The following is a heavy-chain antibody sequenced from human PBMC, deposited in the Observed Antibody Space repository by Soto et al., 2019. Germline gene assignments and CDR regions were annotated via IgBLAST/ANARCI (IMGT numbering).Heavy chain of an antibody. CDR3: ARVNPGNNLYYFNGLDV. Sequence: LRLSCAASGFTFDTYGIHWVRQAPGKGLEWVALISYEGSNKYYSDSVKGRFAISRDNSKSTLFLHMNSLRVEDTGVYYCARVNPGNNLYYFNGLDVWGQGTSVTVSS. D-gene: IGHD1-1*01. J-gene: IGHJ6*02. CDR1: GFTFDTYG. V-gene: IGHV3-30*09. CDR2: ISYEGSNK.